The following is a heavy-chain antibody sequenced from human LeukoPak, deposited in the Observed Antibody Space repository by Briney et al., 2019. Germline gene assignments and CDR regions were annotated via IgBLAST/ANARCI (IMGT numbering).Heavy chain of an antibody. CDR1: GGSVSSHSYY. J-gene: IGHJ4*02. D-gene: IGHD1-1*01. V-gene: IGHV4-39*01. CDR3: ARGATTGEFDY. Sequence: PSETLSLTCTVSGGSVSSHSYYWGWIRQPPGTGLEWIGSMHYIGSSYYNPSLKSRVTISIDTSKNQFSLKLSSVTAADTAVYYCARGATTGEFDYWGQGTLVTVSS. CDR2: MHYIGSS.